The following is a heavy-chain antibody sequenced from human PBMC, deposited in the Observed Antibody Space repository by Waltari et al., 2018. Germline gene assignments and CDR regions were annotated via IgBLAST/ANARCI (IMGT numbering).Heavy chain of an antibody. V-gene: IGHV3-73*01. CDR3: SFLYCSGGSCYDY. CDR2: IRSKANSDAT. Sequence: EVQLVESGGGFVQPGGSLKLSCAASGFTFSGSAMHWVRQASGKGLEWVGRIRSKANSDATAYAASVKGRFTISRDDSKNTAYLQMNSLKTEDTAVYYCSFLYCSGGSCYDYWGQGTLVTVSS. CDR1: GFTFSGSA. D-gene: IGHD2-15*01. J-gene: IGHJ4*02.